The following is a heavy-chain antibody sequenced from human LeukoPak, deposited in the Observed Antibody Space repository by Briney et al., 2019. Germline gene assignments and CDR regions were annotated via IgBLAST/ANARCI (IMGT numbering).Heavy chain of an antibody. CDR1: GGSFSGYY. CDR2: INHSGST. Sequence: SETLSLTCAVYGGSFSGYYWSWIRQPPGKGLEWIGEINHSGSTNYNPSLKSRVTISVDTSKNQFSLKLSSVTAADTAVYYCARGLSSCWTRYYYMDVWGKGTTVTVSS. CDR3: ARGLSSCWTRYYYMDV. V-gene: IGHV4-34*01. D-gene: IGHD6-13*01. J-gene: IGHJ6*03.